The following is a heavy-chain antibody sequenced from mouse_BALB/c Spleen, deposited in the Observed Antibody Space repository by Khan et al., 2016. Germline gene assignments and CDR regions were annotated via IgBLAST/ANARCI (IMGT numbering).Heavy chain of an antibody. Sequence: VQLKESGPDLVKPSQSLSLTCTVTGYSITSGYSWHWIRQFPGNKLEWMGYIHYSGSTNYNPSLKSRISITRDTSKHPFFLQLNSVTTEEPATTYCARSDSNYYAVDYCGQGTSITVSS. V-gene: IGHV3-1*02. CDR1: GYSITSGYS. D-gene: IGHD2-5*01. CDR2: IHYSGST. CDR3: ARSDSNYYAVDY. J-gene: IGHJ4*01.